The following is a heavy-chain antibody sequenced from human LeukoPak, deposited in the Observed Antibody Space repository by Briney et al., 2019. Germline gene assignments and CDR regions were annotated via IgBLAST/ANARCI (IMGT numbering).Heavy chain of an antibody. V-gene: IGHV3-7*01. Sequence: PGGSLRLSCAASGFPFSDYWMDWVCQAPGKGMEWVANIKEDGSKKSYADSVKGRFTISRDNAKSSLYLQMNSLRADDTAVYYCSRSLDYWGQGALVTVSS. CDR3: SRSLDY. J-gene: IGHJ4*02. CDR2: IKEDGSKK. CDR1: GFPFSDYW.